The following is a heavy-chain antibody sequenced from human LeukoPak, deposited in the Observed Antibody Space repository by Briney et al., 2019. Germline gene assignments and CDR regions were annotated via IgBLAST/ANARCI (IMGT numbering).Heavy chain of an antibody. Sequence: PGGSLRLSCAASGFTVSSDHMNWVRQPPGKGLEWVSVIYSGGSTYYAVSVKGRFTISRHDSQNTLYLQMNSLRADDTAVYYCVYFDAIMATGDYWGQGTLVTVSS. J-gene: IGHJ4*02. CDR1: GFTVSSDH. CDR3: VYFDAIMATGDY. V-gene: IGHV3-53*04. CDR2: IYSGGST. D-gene: IGHD2/OR15-2a*01.